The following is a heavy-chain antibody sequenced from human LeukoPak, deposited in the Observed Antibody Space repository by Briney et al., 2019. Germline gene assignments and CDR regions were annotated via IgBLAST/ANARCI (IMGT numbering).Heavy chain of an antibody. CDR1: GFTFKKYA. D-gene: IGHD3-22*01. J-gene: IGHJ5*02. V-gene: IGHV3-64*04. CDR2: INSNGGRT. CDR3: ARVVSGYTDSWFDP. Sequence: GGSLRLSCSASGFTFKKYAMHWVRQAPGKGLEYVSAINSNGGRTYYADSVKGRFTISRDNSKNTLYLQMSSLRAEDTAVYYCARVVSGYTDSWFDPWGQGTLVTVSS.